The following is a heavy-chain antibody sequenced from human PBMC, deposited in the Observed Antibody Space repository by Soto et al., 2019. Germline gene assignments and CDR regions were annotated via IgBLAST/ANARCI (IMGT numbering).Heavy chain of an antibody. CDR3: ARCNSGWYDIDY. CDR2: VFHTRRT. Sequence: QVQLQESGPGLVKPSETLSLTCTISNGSIGSYFWSWIRQPPGKGLEWIGFVFHTRRTSYVPSLESRVIIAMDTPKNQFSLRLKSVTTADTAVYFCARCNSGWYDIDYWGRGALVTVSP. D-gene: IGHD6-19*01. J-gene: IGHJ4*02. CDR1: NGSIGSYF. V-gene: IGHV4-59*01.